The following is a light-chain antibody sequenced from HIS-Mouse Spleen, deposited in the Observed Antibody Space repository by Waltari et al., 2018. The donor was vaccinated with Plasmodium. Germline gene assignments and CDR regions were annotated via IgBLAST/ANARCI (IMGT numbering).Light chain of an antibody. CDR1: QRVSSN. Sequence: EIVMTQSPATLSVSPGERATLSCRASQRVSSNLAWYQQKPGHAPRLIIYGASTRATGIPARFSCSGSGTEFNLTISRLPSEDVAVYYCQQYNNWSFTFGPGTKADIK. CDR2: GAS. V-gene: IGKV3-15*01. CDR3: QQYNNWSFT. J-gene: IGKJ3*01.